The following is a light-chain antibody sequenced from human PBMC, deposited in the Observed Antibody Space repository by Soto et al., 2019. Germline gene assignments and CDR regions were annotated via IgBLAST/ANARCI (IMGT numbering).Light chain of an antibody. CDR3: QQRSDWPLT. J-gene: IGKJ4*01. CDR1: QSVGTV. CDR2: DAS. V-gene: IGKV3-11*01. Sequence: EVVLTQSPATVSLSLGERATLSCRASQSVGTVLAWYQQKPGLAPRLLISDASNRATGVPARFSGSGSGTDFTLTINSLEPEDSAVYYCQQRSDWPLTFGGGTKVET.